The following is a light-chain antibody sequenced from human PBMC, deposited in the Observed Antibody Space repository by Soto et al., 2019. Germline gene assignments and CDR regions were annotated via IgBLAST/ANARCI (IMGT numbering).Light chain of an antibody. V-gene: IGLV2-8*01. Sequence: QSALTQPPSASGSPGQSVTISCTGTSSDVGAYNYVSWYQQYPGKAPKLMIYEVSKRPSGVPDRFSGSKSGNTASLTGSGLQAEDESDYHFTAYGGSGIWVFGGGTKLTVL. J-gene: IGLJ3*02. CDR1: SSDVGAYNY. CDR2: EVS. CDR3: TAYGGSGIWV.